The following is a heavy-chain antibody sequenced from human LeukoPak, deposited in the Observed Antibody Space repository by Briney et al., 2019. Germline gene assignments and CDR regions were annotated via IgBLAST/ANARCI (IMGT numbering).Heavy chain of an antibody. CDR3: AREESYGMDV. J-gene: IGHJ6*02. CDR2: IANYNGHT. Sequence: GASLTVSFKASGYTFTSYAICWVRLAPGQGLELMGWIANYNGHTKYAQNLQGRVTMTTDISTRTVYMELRSLRSDDTAVYFCAREESYGMDVWGQGTTVTVSS. V-gene: IGHV1-18*01. CDR1: GYTFTSYA.